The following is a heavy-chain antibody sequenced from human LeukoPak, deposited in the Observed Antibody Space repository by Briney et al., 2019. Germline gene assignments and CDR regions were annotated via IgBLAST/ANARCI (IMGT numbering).Heavy chain of an antibody. CDR3: ARETIEDCFDT. CDR2: FDTSGTA. V-gene: IGHV4-61*02. D-gene: IGHD3-3*01. Sequence: TLSRTGSGSGDSSSSSRCSWTGIGQPAGKPLEWIGRFDTSGTAQYNPSLQSRVPISGDQPKNQFSLHLNPVTAADTAIYYCARETIEDCFDTWGQATLVTVS. CDR1: GDSSSSSRCS. J-gene: IGHJ5*02.